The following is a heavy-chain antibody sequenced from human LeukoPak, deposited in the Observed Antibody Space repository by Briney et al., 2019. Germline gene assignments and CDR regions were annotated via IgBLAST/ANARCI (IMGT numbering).Heavy chain of an antibody. J-gene: IGHJ4*02. CDR2: IYYSGST. D-gene: IGHD3-10*01. Sequence: SQTLSLTCTVSGDSISSGGFYWSWIRQHPGKGLEWIGYIYYSGSTYYNPSLKSRVTISVDRSKIQFPLKLSSVTAADTAVYYCGRAGYYGSGSYRTFDSWGQGTLVTVSS. CDR1: GDSISSGGFY. V-gene: IGHV4-31*03. CDR3: GRAGYYGSGSYRTFDS.